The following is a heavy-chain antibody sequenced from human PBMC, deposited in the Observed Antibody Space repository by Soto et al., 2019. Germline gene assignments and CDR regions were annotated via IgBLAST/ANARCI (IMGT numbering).Heavy chain of an antibody. CDR2: INSDGSST. Sequence: GGSLRLSCAASGFTFSSYWMHWVRQAPGKGLVWVSRINSDGSSTSYADSVKGRFTISRDNAKNTLYLQMNSLRAEDTAVYYCARAIGSNWNDLFYDDAFDIWGQGTMVTVSS. J-gene: IGHJ3*02. V-gene: IGHV3-74*01. CDR1: GFTFSSYW. D-gene: IGHD1-1*01. CDR3: ARAIGSNWNDLFYDDAFDI.